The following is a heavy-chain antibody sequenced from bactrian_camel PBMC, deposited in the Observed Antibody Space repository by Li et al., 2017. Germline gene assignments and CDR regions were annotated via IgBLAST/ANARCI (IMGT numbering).Heavy chain of an antibody. CDR1: GVDYSTFC. CDR2: IGVDGET. J-gene: IGHJ4*01. D-gene: IGHD5*01. CDR3: AAKPRGPCYGVPNGYPS. V-gene: IGHV3S6*01. Sequence: QVQLVESGEAAVQAGGSLTLSCVVSGVDYSTFCMAWFRQAPGKKREGVAGIGVDGETEYADFAKGRFSISKDDANDTLYLQMNSLKPEDTAMYYCAAKPRGPCYGVPNGYPSWGQGTQVTVS.